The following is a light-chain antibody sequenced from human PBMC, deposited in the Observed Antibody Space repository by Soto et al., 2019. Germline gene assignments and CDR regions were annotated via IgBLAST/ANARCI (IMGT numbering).Light chain of an antibody. Sequence: DIVMTQSPDSLAVSLGERATINCKSSQSVLYSSNNKNYLAWYQQKPGQPPKLLIYWASTRESGVPDRFSGSGSGTDFTLTISSLQAEDVAVYYCQQYYSTLTWTFGQGIKVEIK. CDR3: QQYYSTLTWT. V-gene: IGKV4-1*01. J-gene: IGKJ1*01. CDR2: WAS. CDR1: QSVLYSSNNKNY.